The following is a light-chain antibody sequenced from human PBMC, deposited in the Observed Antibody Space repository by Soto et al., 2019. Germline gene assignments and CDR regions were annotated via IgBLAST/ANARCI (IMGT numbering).Light chain of an antibody. CDR1: KRDVGGYNY. V-gene: IGLV2-8*01. CDR2: EVS. J-gene: IGLJ1*01. Sequence: TEPPPPSGCFWPSFPISCPRNKRDVGGYNYVSWYQQHPGKAPKLMIYEVSERPSGVPDRFSGSKSGNTASLTVSGLQADDEADYYCSSYSGTNYHYVFGTGTKVTVL. CDR3: SSYSGTNYHYV.